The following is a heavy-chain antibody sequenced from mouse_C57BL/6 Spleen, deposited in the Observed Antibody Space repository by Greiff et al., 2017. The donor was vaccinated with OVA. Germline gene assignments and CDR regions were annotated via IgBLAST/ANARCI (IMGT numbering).Heavy chain of an antibody. CDR1: GYSITSGYY. CDR2: ISYDGSN. V-gene: IGHV3-6*01. CDR3: ARWLPEGYFDY. J-gene: IGHJ2*01. D-gene: IGHD2-3*01. Sequence: VQLQQSGPGLVKPSQSLSLTCSVTGYSITSGYYWNWIRQFPGNKLEWMGYISYDGSNNYNPSLKNRISITRDTSKNQFFLKLNSVTTEDTATYYCARWLPEGYFDYWGQGTTLTVSS.